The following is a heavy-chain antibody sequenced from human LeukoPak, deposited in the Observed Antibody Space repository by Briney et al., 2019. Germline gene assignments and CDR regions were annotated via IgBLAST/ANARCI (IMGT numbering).Heavy chain of an antibody. V-gene: IGHV3-23*01. CDR3: AKAPGVYAIIYWFDP. CDR1: GFTFSSYA. J-gene: IGHJ5*02. CDR2: ISGSGGST. Sequence: GGSLRPSCAASGFTFSSYAMSWVRQAPGKGLEWVSAISGSGGSTYYADSVKGRFTISRDNSKNTLYLQMNSLRAEDTAVYYCAKAPGVYAIIYWFDPWGQGTLVTVSS. D-gene: IGHD2-8*01.